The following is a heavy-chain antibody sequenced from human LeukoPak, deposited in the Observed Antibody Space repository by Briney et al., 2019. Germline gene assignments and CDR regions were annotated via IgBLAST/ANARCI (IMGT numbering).Heavy chain of an antibody. Sequence: GGSLRLSCAASGFTFSNYLMNWVRQAPGKGLEWVSYISSSSNIIYYADSVKGRFIISRDNAKNSLFLQMNSLRDEDTAVYYCAREGFYGSGRGADFDYWGQGTLVTVSS. CDR3: AREGFYGSGRGADFDY. V-gene: IGHV3-48*02. J-gene: IGHJ4*02. CDR2: ISSSSNII. D-gene: IGHD3-10*01. CDR1: GFTFSNYL.